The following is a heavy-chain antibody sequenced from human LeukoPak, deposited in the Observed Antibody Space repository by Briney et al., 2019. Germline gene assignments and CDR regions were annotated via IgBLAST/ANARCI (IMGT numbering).Heavy chain of an antibody. J-gene: IGHJ4*02. V-gene: IGHV1-18*01. CDR2: ISAYNGNT. Sequence: ASVKVSCKASGYTFTSYGINWVRQAPGQGLEWMGWISAYNGNTNYAQKLQGRVTMTTDTSTSTAYMELRSLRSDDTAVYYCARHTMVRGVIIIPFDYWGQGTLVTVSS. D-gene: IGHD3-10*01. CDR1: GYTFTSYG. CDR3: ARHTMVRGVIIIPFDY.